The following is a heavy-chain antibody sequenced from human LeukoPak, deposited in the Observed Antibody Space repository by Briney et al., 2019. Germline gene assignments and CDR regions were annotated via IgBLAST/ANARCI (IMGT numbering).Heavy chain of an antibody. V-gene: IGHV3-9*03. CDR3: AKESIPRLGFDP. D-gene: IGHD6-19*01. CDR1: GFTFSSYW. J-gene: IGHJ5*02. CDR2: ISWNSGSI. Sequence: GGSLRLSCVASGFTFSSYWMQWVRQAPGKGLEWVSGISWNSGSIGYADSVKGRFTISRDNAKNSLYLQMNSLRVEDMALYYCAKESIPRLGFDPWGQGTLVTVSS.